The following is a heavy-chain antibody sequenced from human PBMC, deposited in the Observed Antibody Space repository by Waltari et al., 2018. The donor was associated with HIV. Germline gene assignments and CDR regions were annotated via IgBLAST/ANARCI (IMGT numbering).Heavy chain of an antibody. CDR2: ISFDGSNQ. CDR3: ATGQQVWETWSQLDY. V-gene: IGHV3-30*03. D-gene: IGHD1-1*01. J-gene: IGHJ4*02. CDR1: GFSFRNYG. Sequence: QVQLVASGGGVVQPGRSLRLSCAASGFSFRNYGMHWVRQAPGKGLEWVAVISFDGSNQYYADSVRGRFTISRDNSKKKVFLQMNSLRLDDSALYYCATGQQVWETWSQLDYWGQGTLVIVSS.